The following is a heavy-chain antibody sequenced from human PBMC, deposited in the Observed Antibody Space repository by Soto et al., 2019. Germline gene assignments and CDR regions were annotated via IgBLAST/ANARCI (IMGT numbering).Heavy chain of an antibody. CDR2: IYYGGTT. CDR1: GFTVSSDH. CDR3: AREAAGFDL. Sequence: GGSLRLSCAASGFTVSSDHMSWVRQAPGKGLEWIAVIYYGGTTYYADSVQGRFTASRDSSKNTLYLQMNDLRADDTAVYYCAREAAGFDLWGQGTMVTVSS. D-gene: IGHD6-13*01. V-gene: IGHV3-53*01. J-gene: IGHJ3*01.